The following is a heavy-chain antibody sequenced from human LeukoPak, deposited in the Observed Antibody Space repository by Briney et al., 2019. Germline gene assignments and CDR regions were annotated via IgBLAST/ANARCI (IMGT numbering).Heavy chain of an antibody. V-gene: IGHV1-69*13. J-gene: IGHJ3*02. CDR1: GGTXSSYA. CDR2: IIPIXGTA. D-gene: IGHD2-21*02. CDR3: ARAPPLAYCGGDCYSDAFDI. Sequence: GASVKVSCKASGGTXSSYAISWVRQVPGQGLEWMGGIIPIXGTANYAQKFQGRVTITADESTSTAYMELSSLRSEDTAVYYCARAPPLAYCGGDCYSDAFDIWGQGTMVTVSS.